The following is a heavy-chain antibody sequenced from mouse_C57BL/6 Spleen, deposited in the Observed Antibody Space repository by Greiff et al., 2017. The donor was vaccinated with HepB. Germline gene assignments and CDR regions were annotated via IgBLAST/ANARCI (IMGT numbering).Heavy chain of an antibody. Sequence: EVQRVESGGGLVQPGGSMKLSCAASGFTFSDAWMGWVRQSPEKGLEWVAEIRNKANNHATYYAESVKGRFTISRDDSKSSVYLQMNSLRAEDTGIYYCTYSKSPHYFDYWGQGTTLTVSS. CDR1: GFTFSDAW. CDR2: IRNKANNHAT. D-gene: IGHD2-5*01. CDR3: TYSKSPHYFDY. V-gene: IGHV6-6*01. J-gene: IGHJ2*01.